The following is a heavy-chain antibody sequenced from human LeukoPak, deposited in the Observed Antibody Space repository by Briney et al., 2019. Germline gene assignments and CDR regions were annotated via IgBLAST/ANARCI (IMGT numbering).Heavy chain of an antibody. CDR1: GYTFTNYF. J-gene: IGHJ4*02. CDR2: INPSGGST. V-gene: IGHV1-46*01. CDR3: ARDYSNARAFGY. D-gene: IGHD4-11*01. Sequence: ASVKVSCKASGYTFTNYFIHWVRQAPGQGLEWMGIINPSGGSTSYAQKFQGTVTMTRDTSTNTVYMELSSLRSEDTAVYYCARDYSNARAFGYWGQGTLVTVSS.